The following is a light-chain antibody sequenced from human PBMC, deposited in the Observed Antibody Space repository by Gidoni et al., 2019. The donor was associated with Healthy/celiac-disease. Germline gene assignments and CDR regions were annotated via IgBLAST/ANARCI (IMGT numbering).Light chain of an antibody. Sequence: EIVLTQSPVTLSLSPGARATLSCRASQSVSSSYLAWYQQKPGQAPRLLIYGASSRATGIPDRFSGSGSGTDFTLTISRLEPEDFAVYYCQQYGSSPWTFGQGTKVEIK. CDR2: GAS. CDR1: QSVSSSY. V-gene: IGKV3-20*01. J-gene: IGKJ1*01. CDR3: QQYGSSPWT.